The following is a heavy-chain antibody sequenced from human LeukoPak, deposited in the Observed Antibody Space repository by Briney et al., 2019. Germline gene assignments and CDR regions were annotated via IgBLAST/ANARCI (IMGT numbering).Heavy chain of an antibody. J-gene: IGHJ4*02. CDR3: GGGAKAAPGAFDF. D-gene: IGHD6-13*01. CDR2: IYYTGST. Sequence: SETLSLTCTVSGGSISSYYWSWIRQPPGKGLEWIGYIYYTGSTDYNPSLKSRVAISVDTSKNQFSLKLSSVTAADTAVYYCGGGAKAAPGAFDFWGQGTLVTVSS. CDR1: GGSISSYY. V-gene: IGHV4-59*01.